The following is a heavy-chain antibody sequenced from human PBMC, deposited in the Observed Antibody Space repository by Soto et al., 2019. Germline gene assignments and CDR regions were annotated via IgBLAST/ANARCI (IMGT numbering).Heavy chain of an antibody. V-gene: IGHV1-8*01. J-gene: IGHJ5*02. CDR1: GYAFSNND. CDR3: ARMATSGTLNWFDP. Sequence: QVQLVQSGAEVKKPGASVKVSFQASGYAFSNNDISGVRQGTGQGREWMGWMNPNSGNGGYAQKFQGRVTMTRDTSTSTAYMELSSLTSDDTAIYYCARMATSGTLNWFDPWGQGTLVTVSS. CDR2: MNPNSGNG.